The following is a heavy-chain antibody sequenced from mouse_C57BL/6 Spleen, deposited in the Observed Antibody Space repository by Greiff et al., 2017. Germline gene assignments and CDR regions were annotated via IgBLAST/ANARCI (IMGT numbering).Heavy chain of an antibody. Sequence: QVQLQQPGTELVKPGASVKLSCKASGYTFTSYWMHWVKQRPGQGLEWIGNINPSNGGTNYNEKFKSKATLTVDKSSSTAYMQLSSLTSEDSAVXSCERERDGYYNYYARDYWGQGTSVTVSS. CDR1: GYTFTSYW. D-gene: IGHD2-3*01. J-gene: IGHJ4*01. V-gene: IGHV1-53*01. CDR3: ERERDGYYNYYARDY. CDR2: INPSNGGT.